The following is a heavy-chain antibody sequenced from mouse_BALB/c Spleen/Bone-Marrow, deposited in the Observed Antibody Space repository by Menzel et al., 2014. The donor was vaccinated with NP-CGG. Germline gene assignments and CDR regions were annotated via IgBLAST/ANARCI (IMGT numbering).Heavy chain of an antibody. J-gene: IGHJ3*01. D-gene: IGHD2-3*01. CDR3: ARLGYYGGFAY. V-gene: IGHV4-1*02. CDR2: INPDSSTI. CDR1: GFDFSGFW. Sequence: EVKVIESGGGLVQPGGSLKLSCAASGFDFSGFWMGWVRQAPGKGLEWIGAINPDSSTINYTPSLKDRFIISRDNAKNTLYLQMSKVRSEDTALYYCARLGYYGGFAYWGQGTLVTVSA.